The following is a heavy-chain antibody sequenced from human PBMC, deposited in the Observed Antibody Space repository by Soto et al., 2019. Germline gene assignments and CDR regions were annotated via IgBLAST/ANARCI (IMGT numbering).Heavy chain of an antibody. CDR3: ARSPSSGWYRDYYYYGMDV. D-gene: IGHD6-19*01. CDR1: GYSFTSYW. V-gene: IGHV5-51*01. J-gene: IGHJ6*02. CDR2: IYPGDSDT. Sequence: GESLKISCKGSGYSFTSYWIGWVRQIPGKGLEWMGIIYPGDSDTRYSPSFQGQVTISADESISTAYLQWSSLKASDTAMYYCARSPSSGWYRDYYYYGMDVWGQGTTVTVSS.